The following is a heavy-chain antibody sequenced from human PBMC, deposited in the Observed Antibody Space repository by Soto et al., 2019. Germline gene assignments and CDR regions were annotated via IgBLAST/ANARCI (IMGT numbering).Heavy chain of an antibody. CDR2: IFWNDDE. J-gene: IGHJ4*02. CDR3: VHTGYSYDPFGY. Sequence: QITLKESGPTLVKPTQTLTLTCTFSGFSLTTSGVGVGWIRQPPGKALEWLALIFWNDDERYSPSLKSRLTITKDTSKNQVVITMTNMDPVDTDTYYCVHTGYSYDPFGYWGRGTLVTVSS. D-gene: IGHD5-18*01. CDR1: GFSLTTSGVG. V-gene: IGHV2-5*01.